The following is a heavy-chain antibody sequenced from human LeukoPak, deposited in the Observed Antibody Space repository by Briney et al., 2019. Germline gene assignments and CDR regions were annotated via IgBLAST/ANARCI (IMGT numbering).Heavy chain of an antibody. CDR2: INTNTGNP. Sequence: ASLKVSCKASGYTFTSYAMNWVRQTPGQGVEWMGWINTNTGNPTYAQGFTGRFVFSLDTSVSTAYLQIRSLKAEDSAVYYCARRGDSSGYAPDYWGQGPLVTVSS. CDR3: ARRGDSSGYAPDY. J-gene: IGHJ4*02. V-gene: IGHV7-4-1*02. CDR1: GYTFTSYA. D-gene: IGHD3-22*01.